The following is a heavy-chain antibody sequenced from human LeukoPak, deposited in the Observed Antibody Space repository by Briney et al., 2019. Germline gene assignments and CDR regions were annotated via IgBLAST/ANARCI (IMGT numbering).Heavy chain of an antibody. CDR1: GFTFSNYG. Sequence: GGSLRLSCEPSGFTFSNYGIHWVRQAPGKGLEWVAVIWYDGSQKYYADSVKGRFTISRDNSKNTLFLQMNSLRAEDTAVYYCARWVGTTKWGQGTLVTVSS. CDR3: ARWVGTTK. CDR2: IWYDGSQK. D-gene: IGHD1-26*01. V-gene: IGHV3-33*08. J-gene: IGHJ4*02.